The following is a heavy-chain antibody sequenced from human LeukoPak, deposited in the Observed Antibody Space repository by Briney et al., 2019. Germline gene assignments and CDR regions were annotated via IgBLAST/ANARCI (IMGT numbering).Heavy chain of an antibody. V-gene: IGHV3-48*04. CDR2: ITRSSSTT. D-gene: IGHD1-26*01. J-gene: IGHJ4*02. CDR3: VRGGWETVLDF. CDR1: GFTFSSYA. Sequence: GRSLRLSCAASGFTFSSYAMNWVRQAPGKGLEWVSYITRSSSTTYYADSVKGRFTISRDNAKNSLYLQMNSLKAEDTAVYYCVRGGWETVLDFWGQGTLVPVSA.